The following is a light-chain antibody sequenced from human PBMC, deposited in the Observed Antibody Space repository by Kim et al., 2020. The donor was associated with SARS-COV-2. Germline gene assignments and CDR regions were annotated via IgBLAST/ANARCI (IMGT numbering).Light chain of an antibody. CDR2: EDD. V-gene: IGLV6-57*03. J-gene: IGLJ2*01. CDR3: QSYNRDNVL. Sequence: GKTVPIACPRGSSSIYGNYGQWYQQRPGGVPTTVIYEDDQRPSGVSDRFSGSIDNSSNSASLTIAGLRTEDEADYYCQSYNRDNVLFGGGTQLTVL. CDR1: SSSIYGNY.